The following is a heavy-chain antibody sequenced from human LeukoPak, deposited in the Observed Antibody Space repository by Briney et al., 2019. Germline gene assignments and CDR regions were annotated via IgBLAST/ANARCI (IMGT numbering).Heavy chain of an antibody. CDR1: GFTFGDYA. D-gene: IGHD4-17*01. Sequence: GGSLRLSCTASGFTFGDYAMRWVRQAPGKGLEWVGFIRSKAYGGTTEYAASVKGRFTISRDDSKSIAYLQMNSLKTEDAAVYYCTRDVPLHGDYGHYDYYMDVWGKGTTVTVSS. CDR2: IRSKAYGGTT. CDR3: TRDVPLHGDYGHYDYYMDV. J-gene: IGHJ6*03. V-gene: IGHV3-49*04.